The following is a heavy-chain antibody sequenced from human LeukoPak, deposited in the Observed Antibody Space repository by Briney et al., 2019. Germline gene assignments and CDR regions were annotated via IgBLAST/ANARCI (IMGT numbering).Heavy chain of an antibody. D-gene: IGHD3-10*01. J-gene: IGHJ5*02. CDR3: ARCPGGYNWFDH. V-gene: IGHV1-2*02. CDR1: GYTFTVYY. CDR2: INPNSGGT. Sequence: ASVRVSYKPSGYTFTVYYIHWVRQAPGQGLEGRGWINPNSGGTNYARKFQGRVTLTSDTSISTAYMELNSLISDDTAVYYCARCPGGYNWFDHWGQGTLVTVSS.